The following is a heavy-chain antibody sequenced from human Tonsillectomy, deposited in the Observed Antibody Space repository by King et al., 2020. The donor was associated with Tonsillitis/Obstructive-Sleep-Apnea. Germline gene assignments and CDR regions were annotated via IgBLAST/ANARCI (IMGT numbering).Heavy chain of an antibody. V-gene: IGHV1-69*10. J-gene: IGHJ6*02. CDR3: ARSLDTHMVQGYYYYYGMDV. D-gene: IGHD5-18*01. CDR1: GGTFSSYA. CDR2: IIPILGIA. Sequence: QLVQSGAEVKKPGSSVKVSCKASGGTFSSYAISWVRQAPGQGLEWMGGIIPILGIANYAQKFQGRVTITADKSTSTAYMELSSLRSEDTAVYYCARSLDTHMVQGYYYYYGMDVWGQGTTVTVSS.